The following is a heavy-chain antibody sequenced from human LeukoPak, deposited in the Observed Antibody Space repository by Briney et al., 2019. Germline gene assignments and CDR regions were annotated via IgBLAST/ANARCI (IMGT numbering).Heavy chain of an antibody. CDR3: AREGIVATISWFDP. D-gene: IGHD5-12*01. V-gene: IGHV1-2*02. Sequence: ASVTVSCKASGYTFTSYGISWVRQAPGQGLEWMGWINPNSGGTNYAQKFQGRVTMTRDTSISTAYMELSRLRSDDTAVYYCAREGIVATISWFDPWGQGTLVTVSS. J-gene: IGHJ5*02. CDR1: GYTFTSYG. CDR2: INPNSGGT.